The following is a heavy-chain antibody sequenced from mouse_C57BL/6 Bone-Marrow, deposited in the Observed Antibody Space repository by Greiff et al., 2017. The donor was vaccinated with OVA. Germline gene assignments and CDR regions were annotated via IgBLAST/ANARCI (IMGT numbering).Heavy chain of an antibody. CDR2: ISYDGSN. D-gene: IGHD2-4*01. CDR1: GYSITSGYY. J-gene: IGHJ1*03. CDR3: ARGYYDYDVYFDV. V-gene: IGHV3-6*01. Sequence: EVQLQQSGPGLVKPSQSLSLTCSVTGYSITSGYYWNWIRQFPGNKLEWMGYISYDGSNNYNPSLKNRISITRDTSKNQFFLKLNSVTTEDTATYYCARGYYDYDVYFDVWGTGTTVTVSS.